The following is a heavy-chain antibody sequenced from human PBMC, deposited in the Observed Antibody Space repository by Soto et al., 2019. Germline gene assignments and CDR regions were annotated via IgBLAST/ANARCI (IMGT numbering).Heavy chain of an antibody. Sequence: QVQLVQSGAEVKKPGSSVKVSCKASGGTCSSYNISWVRQAPGQGLEWMGRIIPIIGIANYAQKFQGRVTITADKATSTAYMELSSLRSEDTAVYYCASFSGWFIEKYYYYMDVWGKGTTVTVS. V-gene: IGHV1-69*02. CDR2: IIPIIGIA. J-gene: IGHJ6*03. CDR3: ASFSGWFIEKYYYYMDV. CDR1: GGTCSSYN. D-gene: IGHD2-8*01.